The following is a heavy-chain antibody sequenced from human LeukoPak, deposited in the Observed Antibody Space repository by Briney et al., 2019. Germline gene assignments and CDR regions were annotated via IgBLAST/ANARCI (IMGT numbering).Heavy chain of an antibody. CDR3: ARDRQQLVFPYYYYGMDV. J-gene: IGHJ6*02. D-gene: IGHD6-13*01. CDR1: GGSISSGGYY. V-gene: IGHV4-31*03. Sequence: SETLSLTCTVSGGSISSGGYYWSWIRQHPGKGLEWIGYIYYSGSTYYNPSLKSRVTISVDTSKNQFSLKLSSVTAADTAVYYCARDRQQLVFPYYYYGMDVWGQGTTSPSP. CDR2: IYYSGST.